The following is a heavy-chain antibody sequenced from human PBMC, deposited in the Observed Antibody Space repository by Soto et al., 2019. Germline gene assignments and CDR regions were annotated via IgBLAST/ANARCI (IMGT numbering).Heavy chain of an antibody. Sequence: SVKVSCKASGGTFSSYTISWVRQAPGQGLEWMGRIIPILGIANYAQKFQGRVTITADKSTSTAYMELSSLRSEDTAVYYCARALMEEYYYYYMDVWGKGTTVTVSS. J-gene: IGHJ6*03. CDR3: ARALMEEYYYYYMDV. V-gene: IGHV1-69*02. CDR1: GGTFSSYT. D-gene: IGHD2-8*01. CDR2: IIPILGIA.